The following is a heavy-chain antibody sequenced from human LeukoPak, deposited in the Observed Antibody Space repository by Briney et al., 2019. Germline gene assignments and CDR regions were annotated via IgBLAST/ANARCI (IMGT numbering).Heavy chain of an antibody. Sequence: GGSLRLSCAASGFTFSSYAMSWVRQAPGKGLEWVSAISGSGGSTYYADSVKGRFTISRDNSKNTLYLQMNSLRAEDTAVYYCAKDGGGALAYCGGDCYLAFDYWGQGTLVTVSS. V-gene: IGHV3-23*01. J-gene: IGHJ4*02. CDR1: GFTFSSYA. D-gene: IGHD2-21*02. CDR3: AKDGGGALAYCGGDCYLAFDY. CDR2: ISGSGGST.